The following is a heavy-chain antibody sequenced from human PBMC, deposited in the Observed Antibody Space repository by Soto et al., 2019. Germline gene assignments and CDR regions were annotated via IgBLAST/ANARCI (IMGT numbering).Heavy chain of an antibody. CDR1: GGSFGGYY. Sequence: SETLSLTCAVYGGSFGGYYWSWIRQPPGKGLEWIGEINHSGSTNYNPSLKSRVTISVDTSKNQFSLKLSSVTAADTAVYYCARLPSGPAAPQLFYGMDVWGQGTTVTVSS. J-gene: IGHJ6*02. CDR3: ARLPSGPAAPQLFYGMDV. D-gene: IGHD2-2*01. CDR2: INHSGST. V-gene: IGHV4-34*01.